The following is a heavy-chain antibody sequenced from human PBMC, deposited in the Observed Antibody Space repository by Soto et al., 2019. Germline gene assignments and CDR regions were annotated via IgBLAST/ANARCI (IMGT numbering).Heavy chain of an antibody. CDR2: IYPGDSDT. CDR1: GYSFTSYW. Sequence: PGESLQISCKGSGYSFTSYWIGWVRQMPGKGLEWMGIIYPGDSDTRYSPSFQGQVTISADKSISTAYLQWSSLKASDTAMYYCARHGNYFRASSSRIDYWGQGTLVTVSS. D-gene: IGHD6-13*01. CDR3: ARHGNYFRASSSRIDY. V-gene: IGHV5-51*01. J-gene: IGHJ4*02.